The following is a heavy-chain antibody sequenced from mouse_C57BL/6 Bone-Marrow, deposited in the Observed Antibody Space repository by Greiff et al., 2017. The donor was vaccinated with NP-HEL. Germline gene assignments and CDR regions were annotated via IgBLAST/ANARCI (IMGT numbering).Heavy chain of an antibody. CDR2: FHPYNDDT. J-gene: IGHJ3*01. Sequence: VQLQESGAELVKPGASVKMSCKASGYTFTTYPIEWMKQNHGKSLEWIGNFHPYNDDTKYNEKFKGKATLTVEKSSSTVCLELSRLTSDDSAVYYCARRSYYGSSSFAYWGQGTLVTVSA. V-gene: IGHV1-47*01. D-gene: IGHD1-1*01. CDR3: ARRSYYGSSSFAY. CDR1: GYTFTTYP.